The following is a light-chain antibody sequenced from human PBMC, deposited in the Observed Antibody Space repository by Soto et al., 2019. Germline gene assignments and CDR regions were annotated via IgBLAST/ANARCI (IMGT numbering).Light chain of an antibody. Sequence: DIQMTQSPSTLSASVGDRVTITCRASQSISRWLVWYQQKPGKAPKLLIYKASSLESGVPSRFSGSGSGTEFTLTISSLQPDDFATYYCQQYNSYPLTFGGGTKVEIK. CDR1: QSISRW. CDR2: KAS. CDR3: QQYNSYPLT. V-gene: IGKV1-5*03. J-gene: IGKJ4*01.